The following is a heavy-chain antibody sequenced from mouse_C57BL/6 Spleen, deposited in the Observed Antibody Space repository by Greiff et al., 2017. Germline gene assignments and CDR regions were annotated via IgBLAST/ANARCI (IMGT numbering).Heavy chain of an antibody. CDR3: ARDGSSYVPLAY. D-gene: IGHD1-1*01. CDR1: GYTFTSYW. Sequence: QVQLQQSGAELVKPGASVKMSCKASGYTFTSYWITWVRQRPGQGLEWIGDIYPGSGSTNYNEKFKSKATLTVDTPSSTAYMQLSSLTSEDSAVYYCARDGSSYVPLAYWGQGTLVTVSA. J-gene: IGHJ3*01. CDR2: IYPGSGST. V-gene: IGHV1-55*01.